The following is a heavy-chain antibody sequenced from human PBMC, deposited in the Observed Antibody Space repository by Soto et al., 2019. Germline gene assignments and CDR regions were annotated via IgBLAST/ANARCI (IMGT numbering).Heavy chain of an antibody. Sequence: VQLQESGPGLVKPSQTLSLTCTVSGGSIINGQTYLNWIRQHPEKGMEWMGYITYRGTTNYHPDLKSLILRPRDTSANQFSLRLTSVSAADTAVYYCARDAPGVAPYWGQGTQVTVSS. CDR3: ARDAPGVAPY. V-gene: IGHV4-31*01. D-gene: IGHD2-15*01. CDR2: ITYRGTT. J-gene: IGHJ4*02. CDR1: GGSIINGQTY.